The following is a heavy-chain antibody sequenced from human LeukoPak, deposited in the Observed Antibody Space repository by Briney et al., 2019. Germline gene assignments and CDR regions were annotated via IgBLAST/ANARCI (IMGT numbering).Heavy chain of an antibody. D-gene: IGHD3-22*01. CDR3: AKVPDSSGYFNNYYMDV. CDR1: GFTFSSNA. V-gene: IGHV3-23*01. Sequence: GGSLRLSCAASGFTFSSNAMSWGRQAPGKGLEWVSGISGSGGSTYYADSVKGRFTISRDNSKNTLYLQMASLRAEDTAVYYCAKVPDSSGYFNNYYMDVWGEGTTVTVSS. CDR2: ISGSGGST. J-gene: IGHJ6*03.